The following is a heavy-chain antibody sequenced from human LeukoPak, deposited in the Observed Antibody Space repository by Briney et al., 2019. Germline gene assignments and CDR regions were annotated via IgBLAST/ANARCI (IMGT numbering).Heavy chain of an antibody. Sequence: GGSLRLSCTVSGFTVSSNSMSWVRQAPGKGLEWVSAMSSSDDGRYYAASVRGRFTISRDTSRSTLYLQMNSLRAEDAAVYYCAKAPVTSCRGAFCYPFDYWGQGTLVTVSS. CDR1: GFTVSSNS. J-gene: IGHJ4*02. V-gene: IGHV3-23*01. CDR3: AKAPVTSCRGAFCYPFDY. CDR2: MSSSDDGR. D-gene: IGHD2-15*01.